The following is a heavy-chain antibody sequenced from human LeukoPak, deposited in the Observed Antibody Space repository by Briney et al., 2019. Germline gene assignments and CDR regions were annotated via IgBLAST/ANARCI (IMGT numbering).Heavy chain of an antibody. CDR1: GFTFSSYA. CDR3: ARGITNSYGFGVHWFDP. V-gene: IGHV3-30*04. Sequence: PGGSLRLSCAASGFTFSSYAMHWVRQAPGKGLEWVAVISYDGSNKYYADSVKDRFTISRDNSKNTLYLQMNSLRAEDTAVYYCARGITNSYGFGVHWFDPWGQGTLVTVSS. CDR2: ISYDGSNK. D-gene: IGHD5-18*01. J-gene: IGHJ5*02.